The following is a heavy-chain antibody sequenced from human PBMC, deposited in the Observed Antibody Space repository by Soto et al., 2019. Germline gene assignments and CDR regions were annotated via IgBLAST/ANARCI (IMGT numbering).Heavy chain of an antibody. V-gene: IGHV3-30*18. CDR3: WKGGYDFQH. Sequence: QVQLVESGGGVVQPGRSLRLSCAASGFTFSSYGMHWVRQAPGKGLEWVAVISSDGSNKYYADSLNGRFTISRDNSKNTLYLQMNSLRAEDTAVYYCWKGGYDFQHWGQGTLVTVSS. D-gene: IGHD6-13*01. CDR1: GFTFSSYG. J-gene: IGHJ1*01. CDR2: ISSDGSNK.